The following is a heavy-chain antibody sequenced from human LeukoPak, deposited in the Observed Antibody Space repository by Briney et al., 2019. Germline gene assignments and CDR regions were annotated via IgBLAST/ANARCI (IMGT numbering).Heavy chain of an antibody. V-gene: IGHV3-66*03. D-gene: IGHD3-9*01. CDR1: GFTVNDNY. J-gene: IGHJ6*03. Sequence: PGGSLRLSCAASGFTVNDNYMSSVRQAPGKGLEWISVIYRSGDTYSADSVKGRFTVSRDNDQNTLYLQLNSLRPEDTAVYYCARDRVKSDDILTGYPHYYYYFYMDVWGKGTVVTVSS. CDR2: IYRSGDT. CDR3: ARDRVKSDDILTGYPHYYYYFYMDV.